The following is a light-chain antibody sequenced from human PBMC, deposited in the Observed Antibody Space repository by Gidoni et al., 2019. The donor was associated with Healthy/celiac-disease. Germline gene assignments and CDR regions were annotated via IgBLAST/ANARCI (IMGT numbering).Light chain of an antibody. J-gene: IGKJ1*01. CDR3: MQGTHWPWT. Sequence: DAVMTQSTLSLPVTLGQPASISCRSSQSLVYSDGNTYLNWFQQRPGQSPMRLIYKVSNRDSGVPDRFSGSWSGTDFTLKISRVEAEDVGVYYCMQGTHWPWTFGQGTKVEIK. CDR1: QSLVYSDGNTY. V-gene: IGKV2-30*01. CDR2: KVS.